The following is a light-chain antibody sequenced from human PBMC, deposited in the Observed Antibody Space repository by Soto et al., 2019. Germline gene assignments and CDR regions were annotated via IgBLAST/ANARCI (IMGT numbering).Light chain of an antibody. CDR2: GAS. CDR1: RGIRDY. Sequence: DIQMTQSPSFVSASVGDRVTITCRAGRGIRDYLNWYQQKPGKAPNLLGYGASTLESGVPSRFSGRGSGTDFTLTISSLQPEDFATYYCQQTYGTPWTFGQGTRVDIK. V-gene: IGKV1-39*01. CDR3: QQTYGTPWT. J-gene: IGKJ1*01.